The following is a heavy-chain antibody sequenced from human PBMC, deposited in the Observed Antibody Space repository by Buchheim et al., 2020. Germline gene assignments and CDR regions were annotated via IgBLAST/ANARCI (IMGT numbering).Heavy chain of an antibody. V-gene: IGHV3-11*01. CDR3: AIDYSSSWYIFYSGSYNWFDP. CDR2: ISSSGSTI. Sequence: QVQLVESGGGLVKPGGSLRLSCAASGFTFSDYYMSWIRQAPGKGLEWVSYISSSGSTIYYADSVKGRFTISRDNAKNSLYLQINSLTAEDTSVYYCAIDYSSSWYIFYSGSYNWFDPWGQGTL. D-gene: IGHD6-13*01. J-gene: IGHJ5*02. CDR1: GFTFSDYY.